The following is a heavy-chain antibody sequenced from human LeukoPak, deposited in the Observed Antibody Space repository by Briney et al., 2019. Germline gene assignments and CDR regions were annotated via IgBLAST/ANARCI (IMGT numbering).Heavy chain of an antibody. J-gene: IGHJ4*02. D-gene: IGHD3-22*01. CDR1: GFTFSSYE. CDR3: AREDYDSSDPLDY. Sequence: GGSLRLSCAASGFTFSSYEMDWVRQAPGKGLEWVSYISSSGSTIHNADSVKGRFTISRDNAKNSLYLQMNSLRAEDTAVYYCAREDYDSSDPLDYWGQGTLVTVSS. V-gene: IGHV3-48*03. CDR2: ISSSGSTI.